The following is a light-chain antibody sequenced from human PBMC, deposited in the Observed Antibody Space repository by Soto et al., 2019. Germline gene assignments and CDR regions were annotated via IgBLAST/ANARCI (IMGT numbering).Light chain of an antibody. CDR2: DTT. CDR3: LLSYNGPYV. CDR1: TGAVTNGHY. V-gene: IGLV7-46*01. J-gene: IGLJ1*01. Sequence: QDVLTEEPSLSVSPGGTVTLTCGSSTGAVTNGHYPYWFQQKPGQAPRTLIYDTTNRHSWTPARFSGSLLGGKAALTLSGAQPEDEAEYYCLLSYNGPYVFGTGTKVTV.